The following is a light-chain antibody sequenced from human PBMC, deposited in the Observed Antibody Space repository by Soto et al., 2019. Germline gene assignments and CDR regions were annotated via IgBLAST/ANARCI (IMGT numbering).Light chain of an antibody. CDR1: NSDVGGYDY. Sequence: QSALTQPASVSGSPGQSITISCTGTNSDVGGYDYVSWYQHYPGKAPKLLSYQVNNRPSGVSSRFSGSKSGNTASLTFSGLQAEDEADYYFSSLTSSNTWVFGGGTKLTVL. V-gene: IGLV2-14*01. J-gene: IGLJ3*02. CDR3: SSLTSSNTWV. CDR2: QVN.